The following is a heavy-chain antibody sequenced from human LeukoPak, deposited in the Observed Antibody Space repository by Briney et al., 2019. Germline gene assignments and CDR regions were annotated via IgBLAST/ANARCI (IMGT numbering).Heavy chain of an antibody. Sequence: ASVKVSCKASGYTFTGYYMHWVRQAPGQGLEWMGIINPSGGSTTYAQKFRGRLTMTRDMSTSTVYMELSSLRSEDTAVYYCARGSRPVYNLLTGKRYFDYWGQGTLLTVSS. V-gene: IGHV1-46*01. J-gene: IGHJ4*02. D-gene: IGHD3-9*01. CDR2: INPSGGST. CDR3: ARGSRPVYNLLTGKRYFDY. CDR1: GYTFTGYY.